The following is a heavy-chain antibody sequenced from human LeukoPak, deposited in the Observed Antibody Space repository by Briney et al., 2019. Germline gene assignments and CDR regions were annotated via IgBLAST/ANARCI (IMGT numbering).Heavy chain of an antibody. J-gene: IGHJ6*04. CDR2: ISHSGGTT. Sequence: QSGGSLRLSCAASGFTFSSFAMSWVRQAPGKGLEWVSGISHSGGTTYYADSVKGRFTISRDNAKNSLYLQMNSLRAEDTAVYYCAELGITMIGGVWGKGTTVTISS. D-gene: IGHD3-10*02. CDR3: AELGITMIGGV. V-gene: IGHV3-23*01. CDR1: GFTFSSFA.